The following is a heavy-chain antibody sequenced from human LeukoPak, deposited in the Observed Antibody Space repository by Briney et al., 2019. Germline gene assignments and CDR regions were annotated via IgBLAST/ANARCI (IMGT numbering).Heavy chain of an antibody. CDR3: ARHVRNSGSGSYLTYFDY. CDR2: IYYSGST. Sequence: SETLSLTCTLSGGSISSYYWSWIRQPPGKGLEWIGHIYYSGSTHYNPSLKSRVTISVDTSKNQFSLKLSSVTAADTAVYYCARHVRNSGSGSYLTYFDYWGQGTLVTVSS. D-gene: IGHD3-10*01. J-gene: IGHJ4*02. V-gene: IGHV4-59*08. CDR1: GGSISSYY.